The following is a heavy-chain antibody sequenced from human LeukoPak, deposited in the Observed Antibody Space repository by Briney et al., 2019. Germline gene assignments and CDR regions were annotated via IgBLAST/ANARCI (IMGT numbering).Heavy chain of an antibody. CDR2: ISAYNGNT. CDR1: RYTFTSYG. Sequence: ASVKDSRKASRYTFTSYGISWVRQAPGQRLEWMGWISAYNGNTNYAQKLQGRVTMTTDTYTSTAYMKLRSLRSEDTAVYYCARERGHLRAPNWFDPWGKGTLVTVSS. J-gene: IGHJ5*02. V-gene: IGHV1-18*01. CDR3: ARERGHLRAPNWFDP.